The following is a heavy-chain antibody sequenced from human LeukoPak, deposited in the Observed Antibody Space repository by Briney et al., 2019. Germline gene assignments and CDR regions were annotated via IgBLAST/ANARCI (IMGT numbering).Heavy chain of an antibody. V-gene: IGHV4-34*01. J-gene: IGHJ4*02. CDR1: GGSFSGYY. D-gene: IGHD5-12*01. CDR3: ARAGEYSGYGFNY. CDR2: INHSGST. Sequence: PSGTLSLTCAVYGGSFSGYYWSWIRQPPGKGLEWIGEINHSGSTNYNPSLKSRVTISVDTSRNQFSLKLSSVTAADTAVYYCARAGEYSGYGFNYWGQGTLVTVSS.